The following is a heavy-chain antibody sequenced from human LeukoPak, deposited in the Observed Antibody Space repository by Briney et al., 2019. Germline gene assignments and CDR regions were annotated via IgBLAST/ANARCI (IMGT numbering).Heavy chain of an antibody. J-gene: IGHJ4*02. V-gene: IGHV1-2*02. CDR1: GYTFTGYY. CDR2: INPNSGGT. Sequence: GASVKVSCKASGYTFTGYYMHWVQQAPGQGLEWMGWINPNSGGTNYAQKFQGRVTMTRDTSISTAYMELSRLRSDDTAVYYCARDYYDRGSSGYWGQGTLVTVSS. D-gene: IGHD3-22*01. CDR3: ARDYYDRGSSGY.